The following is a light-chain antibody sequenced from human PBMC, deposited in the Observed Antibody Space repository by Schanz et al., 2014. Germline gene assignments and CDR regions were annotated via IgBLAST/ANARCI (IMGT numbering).Light chain of an antibody. CDR2: DAS. Sequence: DIVMTQSPATLSMSPGERATLSCRASQGVSKYLAWYQQKPGQAPRLLIYDASNRATGIPDRFSGSGSGTDFTLIISRLEPEDFAVYYCQQYGSSPPWTFGQGTKVEI. CDR1: QGVSKY. CDR3: QQYGSSPPWT. V-gene: IGKV3-20*01. J-gene: IGKJ1*01.